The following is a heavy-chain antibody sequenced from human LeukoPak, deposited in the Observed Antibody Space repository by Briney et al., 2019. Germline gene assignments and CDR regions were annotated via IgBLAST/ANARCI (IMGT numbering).Heavy chain of an antibody. CDR3: ARDPSEADGGY. Sequence: ASVKVSCKASGYTFTSYAMHWVRQAPGQRLEWMGWVNAGNGNTKYSQKFQGRVTITRDTSASTAYMELSSLRSEDTAVYYCARDPSEADGGYWGQGTLVTVSS. D-gene: IGHD4-23*01. J-gene: IGHJ4*02. CDR1: GYTFTSYA. CDR2: VNAGNGNT. V-gene: IGHV1-3*01.